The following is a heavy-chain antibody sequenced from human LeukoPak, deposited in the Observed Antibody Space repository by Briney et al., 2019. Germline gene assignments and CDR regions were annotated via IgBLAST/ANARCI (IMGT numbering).Heavy chain of an antibody. Sequence: PSQTLSLTCTVSGGSISSGGYYWSWIRQPPGKGLEWIGYIYHSGSTYYNPSLKSRVTISVDRSKNQFSLKLSSVTAADTAVYHCAREAVYCSSTSCYRMTDYXXXGTLVTVSS. J-gene: IGHJ4*02. CDR3: AREAVYCSSTSCYRMTDY. D-gene: IGHD2-2*01. CDR2: IYHSGST. V-gene: IGHV4-30-2*01. CDR1: GGSISSGGYY.